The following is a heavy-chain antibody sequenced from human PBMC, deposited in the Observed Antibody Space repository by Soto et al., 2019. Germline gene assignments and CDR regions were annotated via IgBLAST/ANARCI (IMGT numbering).Heavy chain of an antibody. J-gene: IGHJ4*02. Sequence: GASVKVSCKASGGTFSSYAISWVRQAPGQGLEWMGGIIPIFGTANYAQKFQGRVTITADESTSTAYMELSSLRSEDTAVYHCARGLLCSSTSCYGGYYFDYWGQGTLVTVSS. CDR1: GGTFSSYA. CDR3: ARGLLCSSTSCYGGYYFDY. CDR2: IIPIFGTA. V-gene: IGHV1-69*13. D-gene: IGHD2-2*01.